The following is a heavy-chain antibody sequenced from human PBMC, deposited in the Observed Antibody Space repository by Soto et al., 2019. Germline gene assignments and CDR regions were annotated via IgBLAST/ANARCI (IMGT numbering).Heavy chain of an antibody. D-gene: IGHD4-17*01. CDR3: AKGAGLQILPAHGDYGPTHFEN. CDR1: GFTFRSYA. CDR2: ISANGGRT. V-gene: IGHV3-23*01. Sequence: EVHLLESGGGLVQPGGSLRLSCAASGFTFRSYAMSWVRQAPGKGPEWVSGISANGGRTYYADSVKGRFTISRDNSKKTLYLEMKSLRVEDTAIYYCAKGAGLQILPAHGDYGPTHFENWGQGTLVTVSS. J-gene: IGHJ4*02.